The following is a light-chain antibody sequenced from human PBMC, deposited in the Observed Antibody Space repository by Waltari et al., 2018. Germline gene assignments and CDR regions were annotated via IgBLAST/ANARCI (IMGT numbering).Light chain of an antibody. CDR3: QQSYKAPYT. CDR2: VGS. V-gene: IGKV1-39*01. CDR1: QSISNY. J-gene: IGKJ2*01. Sequence: DIQMTQSPSSLPASVVDRATITCRASQSISNYLNWYQHKPGKAPKLLVYVGSSLQSGVQSRFSGSGSGTDFTLTISSLQLEDLATYYCQQSYKAPYTFGQGTNVEIK.